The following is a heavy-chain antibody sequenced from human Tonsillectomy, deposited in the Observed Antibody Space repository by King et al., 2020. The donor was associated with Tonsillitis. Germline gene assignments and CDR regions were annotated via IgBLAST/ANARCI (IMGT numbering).Heavy chain of an antibody. D-gene: IGHD2-15*01. J-gene: IGHJ4*02. Sequence: QLQESGPGLVKPSEALSLTCTVSGGSISSSSYYWGWIRQPPGKGLEWIGSIYYSGSTYYNPSLKSRVTISVDTSKNQFSLRLSSVTAADTAVYYCARQEFGGLYYFDFWGQGTLVTVSS. V-gene: IGHV4-39*01. CDR2: IYYSGST. CDR3: ARQEFGGLYYFDF. CDR1: GGSISSSSYY.